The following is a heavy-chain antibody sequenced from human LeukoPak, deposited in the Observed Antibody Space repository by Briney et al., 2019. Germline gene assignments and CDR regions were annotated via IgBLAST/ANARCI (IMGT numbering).Heavy chain of an antibody. Sequence: GRSLRLSCTASGFPFDDYAMHWVRQGPGKGLEWVAGISWNSVSIGYGGAVKGRFTISRDNAKNSLFLQMTSLREEDTALYYCVKEGGSSGWYYFDDWGQGILVTVSS. CDR1: GFPFDDYA. D-gene: IGHD6-19*01. CDR3: VKEGGSSGWYYFDD. CDR2: ISWNSVSI. V-gene: IGHV3-9*01. J-gene: IGHJ4*02.